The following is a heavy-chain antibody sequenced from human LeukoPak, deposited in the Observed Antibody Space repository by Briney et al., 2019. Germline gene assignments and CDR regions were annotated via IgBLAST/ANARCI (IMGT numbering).Heavy chain of an antibody. J-gene: IGHJ4*02. CDR3: ARGKSSGWYSVYYFDY. CDR2: ISYDGSNK. Sequence: GGSLRFSCAASGFTFSSYAMHWVRQAPGKGLEWVAVISYDGSNKYYADSVKGRFTISRDNSKNTLYLQMNSLRAEDTAVYYCARGKSSGWYSVYYFDYWGQGTLVTVSS. CDR1: GFTFSSYA. V-gene: IGHV3-30-3*01. D-gene: IGHD6-19*01.